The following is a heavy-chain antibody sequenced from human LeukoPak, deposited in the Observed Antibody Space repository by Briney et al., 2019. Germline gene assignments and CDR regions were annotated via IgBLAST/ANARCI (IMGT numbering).Heavy chain of an antibody. D-gene: IGHD3-3*01. CDR3: ARGYDDSGAFDY. J-gene: IGHJ4*02. CDR1: GGSISSGGYY. Sequence: PSQTLSLTCTVSGGSISSGGYYWSWIRQPPGKGLECIGYIYHSGSTYYNPSLKSRVTISVDRSKNQFSLKLSSVTAADTAVYYCARGYDDSGAFDYWGQGTLVTVPS. CDR2: IYHSGST. V-gene: IGHV4-30-2*01.